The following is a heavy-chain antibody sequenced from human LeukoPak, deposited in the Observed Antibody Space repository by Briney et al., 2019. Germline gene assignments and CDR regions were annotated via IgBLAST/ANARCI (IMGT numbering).Heavy chain of an antibody. CDR3: ARDYGTMTVAAVQGYFDY. Sequence: GGSLRLSCAASGFTVSSNYMSWVRQAPGKGLEWVSVIYSGGSTYYADSVKGRFTISRDNSKNTLYLQMNSLRAEDTAMYYCARDYGTMTVAAVQGYFDYWGQGTLVTVSS. CDR1: GFTVSSNY. J-gene: IGHJ4*02. V-gene: IGHV3-53*01. D-gene: IGHD3-22*01. CDR2: IYSGGST.